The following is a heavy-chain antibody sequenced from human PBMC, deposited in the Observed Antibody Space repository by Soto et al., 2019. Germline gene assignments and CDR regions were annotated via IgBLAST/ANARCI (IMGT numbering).Heavy chain of an antibody. Sequence: GGSLRLSCPASGFTFSSYWMSWVRQAPGKGLEWVANIKQDGSEKYYVDSVKGRFTISRDNAKNSLYLQMNSLRAEDTAVYYCVLLVESDAFDIWGQGTMVTVSS. J-gene: IGHJ3*02. CDR1: GFTFSSYW. CDR2: IKQDGSEK. D-gene: IGHD6-6*01. CDR3: VLLVESDAFDI. V-gene: IGHV3-7*05.